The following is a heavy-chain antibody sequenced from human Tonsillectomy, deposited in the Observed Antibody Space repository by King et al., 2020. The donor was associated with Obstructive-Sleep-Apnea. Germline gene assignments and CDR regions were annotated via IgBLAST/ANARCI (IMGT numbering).Heavy chain of an antibody. Sequence: QLVQSGGGVVQPGRSLRLSCAASRFAFSSYAMHWVRQAPGKGLEWLSLISYDGSNKNYADSVNGRFTISRDNSKNRLYLKMNSLRAEDTAVYYCARDNLDDYPLLSALAVWGQGTTVTVSS. V-gene: IGHV3-30*04. CDR1: RFAFSSYA. CDR3: ARDNLDDYPLLSALAV. D-gene: IGHD4-11*01. CDR2: ISYDGSNK. J-gene: IGHJ6*02.